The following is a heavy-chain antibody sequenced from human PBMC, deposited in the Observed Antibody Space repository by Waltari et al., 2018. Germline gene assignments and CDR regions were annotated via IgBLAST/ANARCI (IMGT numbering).Heavy chain of an antibody. CDR2: ISWNSGSI. CDR1: GFTFDDYA. CDR3: AKDMDLAVAGTIDY. D-gene: IGHD6-19*01. Sequence: EVQLVESGGGLVQPGRSLRLSCAASGFTFDDYAIHWVRQSPGKGMEWVSGISWNSGSIGYADSVKGRFTISRDNAKNSLYLQMNSLRAEDTALYYCAKDMDLAVAGTIDYWGQGTLVTVSS. V-gene: IGHV3-9*01. J-gene: IGHJ4*02.